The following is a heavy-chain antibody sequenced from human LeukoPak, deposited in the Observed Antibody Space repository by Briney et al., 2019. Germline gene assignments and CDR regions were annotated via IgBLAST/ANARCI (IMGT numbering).Heavy chain of an antibody. CDR1: GGSISSSNW. Sequence: SGTLSLTCAVSGGSISSSNWWSWVRQPPGKGLEWIGEIYHSGSTNYNPSLKSRVPISVDKSKNQFSLKLSSVTAADTAVYYCARGTYSGSFNFDYWGQGTLVTVSS. D-gene: IGHD1-26*01. CDR2: IYHSGST. V-gene: IGHV4-4*02. CDR3: ARGTYSGSFNFDY. J-gene: IGHJ4*02.